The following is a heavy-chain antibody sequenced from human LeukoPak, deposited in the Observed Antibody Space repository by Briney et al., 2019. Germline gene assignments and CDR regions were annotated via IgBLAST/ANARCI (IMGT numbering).Heavy chain of an antibody. Sequence: ASLKVSCKASGYTLTSSGISWVRQAPGQGLEWMGWINGHNDNTNYAQKFQGRVSLTTDTSTSTTYMELKSLRSGDTAVYYCAREGTPSAFDSWGQGTLVTVSS. CDR1: GYTLTSSG. CDR2: INGHNDNT. J-gene: IGHJ4*02. CDR3: AREGTPSAFDS. D-gene: IGHD3-10*01. V-gene: IGHV1-18*01.